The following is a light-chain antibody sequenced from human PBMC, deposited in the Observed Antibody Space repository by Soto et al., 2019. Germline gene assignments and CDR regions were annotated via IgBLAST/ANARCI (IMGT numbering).Light chain of an antibody. Sequence: DIQMTQFPSTLSASVGDRVTTTCRASQNINNWIAWYQQKPGKAPKFLIYDASTLESGVPSRFSGSGFGTEFSLTISSLQPDDFGSYYCQHMRTFGQGTKVDIK. CDR3: QHMRT. V-gene: IGKV1-5*01. CDR1: QNINNW. CDR2: DAS. J-gene: IGKJ1*01.